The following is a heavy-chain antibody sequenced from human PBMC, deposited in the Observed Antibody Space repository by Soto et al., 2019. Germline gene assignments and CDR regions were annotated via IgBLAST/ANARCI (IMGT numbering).Heavy chain of an antibody. CDR2: IYYSGST. V-gene: IGHV4-59*01. CDR1: GGSISSYY. Sequence: SETLSLTCTVSGGSISSYYWSWIRQPPGKGLEWIGYIYYSGSTNYNPSLKSRVTISVDTSKNQFSLKLSSVTAADTAVYYCAKNYGNAYDIWGQGTIDIVSS. J-gene: IGHJ3*02. CDR3: AKNYGNAYDI. D-gene: IGHD3-10*01.